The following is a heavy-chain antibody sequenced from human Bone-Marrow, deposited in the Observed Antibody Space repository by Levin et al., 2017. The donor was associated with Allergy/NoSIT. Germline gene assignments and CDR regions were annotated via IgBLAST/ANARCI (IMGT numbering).Heavy chain of an antibody. J-gene: IGHJ3*02. Sequence: LSLTCAASGFTLSTYSMNWVRQAPGKGLEWISYITSSSTIYYADSVKGRFTISRDNAKNSLYLQMNSLRAEDTAVYYCARERGGATNAFDSWGQGTMVTVSS. V-gene: IGHV3-48*01. CDR2: ITSSSTI. CDR1: GFTLSTYS. CDR3: ARERGGATNAFDS. D-gene: IGHD5-12*01.